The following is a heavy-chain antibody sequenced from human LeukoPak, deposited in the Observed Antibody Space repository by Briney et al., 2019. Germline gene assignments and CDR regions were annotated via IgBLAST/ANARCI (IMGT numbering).Heavy chain of an antibody. J-gene: IGHJ5*02. CDR1: GYTFTSYG. V-gene: IGHV1-18*01. CDR3: ARNRPHEYGGVNWFDP. CDR2: ISAYNGNT. Sequence: ASVTVSCKASGYTFTSYGISWGRPAPGQGLEWMGWISAYNGNTNYAQKLQGRVTMTTDTSTSTAYMELRSLRSDDTAVYYCARNRPHEYGGVNWFDPRGQGTLVTVSS. D-gene: IGHD3-3*01.